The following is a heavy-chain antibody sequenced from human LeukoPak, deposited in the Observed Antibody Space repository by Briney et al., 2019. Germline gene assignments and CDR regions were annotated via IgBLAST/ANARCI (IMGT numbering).Heavy chain of an antibody. Sequence: PSETLSLTCTVSGGSISSYYWSWIRQPPGEGLEWIAYIYYSGSTNYNPSLKSRLTISVDTSKNQFSLKLTSVTAADTAVYYCARDASGYDPWGQGTLVTVSS. CDR2: IYYSGST. D-gene: IGHD5-12*01. V-gene: IGHV4-59*01. J-gene: IGHJ5*02. CDR3: ARDASGYDP. CDR1: GGSISSYY.